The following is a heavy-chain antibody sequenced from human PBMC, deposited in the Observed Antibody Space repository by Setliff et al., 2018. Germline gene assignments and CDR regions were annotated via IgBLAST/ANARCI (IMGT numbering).Heavy chain of an antibody. CDR2: IYSSGST. Sequence: PSETLSLTCNVSGGSISSSYWSWIRQPPGKGLEWIGYIYSSGSTNNNPSLKSRVTISVDTSKNQFSLKLSSVAAADTAVYYCARGFDVCGGGACYTDGPYYFDYWGLGTLVTVSS. CDR3: ARGFDVCGGGACYTDGPYYFDY. CDR1: GGSISSSY. J-gene: IGHJ4*02. D-gene: IGHD2-21*02. V-gene: IGHV4-59*12.